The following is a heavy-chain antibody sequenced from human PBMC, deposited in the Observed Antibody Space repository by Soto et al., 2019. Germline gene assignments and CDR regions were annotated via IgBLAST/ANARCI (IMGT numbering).Heavy chain of an antibody. D-gene: IGHD2-15*01. CDR1: GYTFTSYY. Sequence: ASVKVSCKASGYTFTSYYMHWVRQAPGQGLEWMGIINPSGGSTSYAQKFQGRVTMTRDTSTSTVYMELSSLRSEDTAVYYCASLGYCSGGSCYGMDVWGRGTTVTVSS. CDR2: INPSGGST. CDR3: ASLGYCSGGSCYGMDV. J-gene: IGHJ6*02. V-gene: IGHV1-46*01.